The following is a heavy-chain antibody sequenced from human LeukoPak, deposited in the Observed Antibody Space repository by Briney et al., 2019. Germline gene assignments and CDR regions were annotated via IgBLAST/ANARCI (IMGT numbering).Heavy chain of an antibody. D-gene: IGHD3-22*01. Sequence: GGSLRLSCAASGFTFSSYSMNWVRQAPGKGLEWVSSISSSSSYIYYADSVKGRFTISRDNAKNSLYLQMNSLRAEDTAVYYRARDSTYYYDSKYFDYWGQGTLVTVSS. CDR3: ARDSTYYYDSKYFDY. CDR2: ISSSSSYI. J-gene: IGHJ4*02. CDR1: GFTFSSYS. V-gene: IGHV3-21*01.